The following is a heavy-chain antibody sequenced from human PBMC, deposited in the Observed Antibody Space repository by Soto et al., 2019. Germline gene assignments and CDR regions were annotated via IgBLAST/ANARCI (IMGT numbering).Heavy chain of an antibody. CDR2: ISGSGGST. CDR3: AKDRQDCSSTSCFPNYYYYMDV. CDR1: GFTFSSYA. J-gene: IGHJ6*03. Sequence: GGSLRLSCAASGFTFSSYAMSWVRQAPGKGLEWVSAISGSGGSTYYADSVKGRFTISRDNSKNTLYLQMNSLRAEDTAVYYCAKDRQDCSSTSCFPNYYYYMDVWGKGTTVTVSS. D-gene: IGHD2-2*01. V-gene: IGHV3-23*01.